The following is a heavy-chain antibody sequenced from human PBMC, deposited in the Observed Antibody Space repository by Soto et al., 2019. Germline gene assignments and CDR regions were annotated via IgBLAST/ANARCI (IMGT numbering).Heavy chain of an antibody. CDR2: INPSGGST. CDR3: ARKAGYSYGLGYAFDI. J-gene: IGHJ3*02. V-gene: IGHV1-46*03. Sequence: ASVTLCWKACGYRYTSYYMHWVQQAHAQGLEWMGIINPSGGSTSYAQKFQGRVTMTRDTSTSTVYMELSSLRSEDTAVYYCARKAGYSYGLGYAFDIWGQGTMVTVSS. D-gene: IGHD5-18*01. CDR1: GYRYTSYY.